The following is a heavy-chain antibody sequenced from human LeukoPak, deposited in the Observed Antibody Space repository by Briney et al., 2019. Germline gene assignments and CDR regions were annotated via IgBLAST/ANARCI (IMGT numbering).Heavy chain of an antibody. CDR1: GFTFSSYA. J-gene: IGHJ5*02. Sequence: PGGSLRLSCAASGFTFSSYAMNWVRQAPGKGLEWVSAISSSTGNTYYADSVKGRFTISRDNSKNTLNLQMNSLRAEDTAVYYCAKGAMRVLDPWGQGTLVTVSS. V-gene: IGHV3-23*01. CDR3: AKGAMRVLDP. CDR2: ISSSTGNT.